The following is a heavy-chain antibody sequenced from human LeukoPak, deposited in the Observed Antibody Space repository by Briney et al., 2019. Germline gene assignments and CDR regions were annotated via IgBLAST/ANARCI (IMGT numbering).Heavy chain of an antibody. CDR1: GFTFDDYG. CDR3: ARDPGGIYAFDI. J-gene: IGHJ3*02. D-gene: IGHD1-26*01. Sequence: PGGSLRLSCKVSGFTFDDYGMSWVRQAPGKGLEWISGINWNGGATVYAASVKGRFTISRDNAKNSLYLQMNSLRVEDTALYYCARDPGGIYAFDIWGQGTMVTVSS. CDR2: INWNGGAT. V-gene: IGHV3-20*04.